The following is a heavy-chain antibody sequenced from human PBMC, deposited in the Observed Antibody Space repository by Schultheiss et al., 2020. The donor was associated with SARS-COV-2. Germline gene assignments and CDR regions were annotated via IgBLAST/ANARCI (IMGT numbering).Heavy chain of an antibody. CDR3: ARATRVESLFSVRGGSFDF. Sequence: SETLSLTCSVSGSSITGFFWTWIRQPPGKGLEQVGNIYYTGITKYNPSLKSRVTISIDTSKNQFSLKLGSVTAADTAVYFCARATRVESLFSVRGGSFDFWGRGALVTVSS. D-gene: IGHD5-24*01. CDR1: GSSITGFF. V-gene: IGHV4-59*01. CDR2: IYYTGIT. J-gene: IGHJ4*02.